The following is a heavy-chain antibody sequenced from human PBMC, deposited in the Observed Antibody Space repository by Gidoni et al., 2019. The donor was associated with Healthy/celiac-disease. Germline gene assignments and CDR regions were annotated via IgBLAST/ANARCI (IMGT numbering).Heavy chain of an antibody. CDR3: AKAPKDCSSTSCYFDY. D-gene: IGHD2-2*01. J-gene: IGHJ4*02. CDR2: ISGSGGST. CDR1: GFTFRSEA. Sequence: EVQLLESGGGLVQPGGSLRLSCAASGFTFRSEAMSWVRQAPGKGLEWVSAISGSGGSTYYADSGKGRFTISRDNSKNTLYLQMNSLRAEDTAVYYCAKAPKDCSSTSCYFDYWGQGTLVTVSS. V-gene: IGHV3-23*01.